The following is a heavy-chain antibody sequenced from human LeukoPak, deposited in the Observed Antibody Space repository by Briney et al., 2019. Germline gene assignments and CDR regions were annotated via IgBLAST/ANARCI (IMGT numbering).Heavy chain of an antibody. Sequence: GGSLRPSCAASGFTLSSYAVHWVRQAPGKGLEWVAFISHDGSNKYYADSVKGRFTISRDNSKNTLYLQMNSLRTEDTAVYYCVRGPQYSYGILDYWGQGTLVTVSS. D-gene: IGHD5-18*01. CDR1: GFTLSSYA. CDR3: VRGPQYSYGILDY. V-gene: IGHV3-30*04. J-gene: IGHJ4*02. CDR2: ISHDGSNK.